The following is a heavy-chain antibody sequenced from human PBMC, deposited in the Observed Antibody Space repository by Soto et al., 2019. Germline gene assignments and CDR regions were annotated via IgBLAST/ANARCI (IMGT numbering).Heavy chain of an antibody. CDR3: ARDSIAPYCSSATCYVPNFDY. CDR1: GYTFTTYA. CDR2: INTDNGNT. Sequence: QVQFVQSGAEMKKPGASVKVSCKASGYTFTTYAIHWVRQAPGQRLEWMGWINTDNGNTMYSQKFQGRVTFTRYTPASTDYMELSSLRSEDTAVYYCARDSIAPYCSSATCYVPNFDYWGQGTLVTVSS. V-gene: IGHV1-3*04. J-gene: IGHJ4*02. D-gene: IGHD2-2*01.